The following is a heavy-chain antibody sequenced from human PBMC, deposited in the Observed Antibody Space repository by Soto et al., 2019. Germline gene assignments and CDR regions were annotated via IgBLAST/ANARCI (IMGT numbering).Heavy chain of an antibody. Sequence: GWSLRLSCSASVFTFSSYAMSWVRQAPGKGLEWVSAISGSGGSTYYAGSVKGRFTISRDNSKNTLYLQMNSLRAEDTAVYYCAKFFLSYDSSGWDVWGQGTTVTVSS. CDR3: AKFFLSYDSSGWDV. CDR2: ISGSGGST. V-gene: IGHV3-23*01. CDR1: VFTFSSYA. D-gene: IGHD3-22*01. J-gene: IGHJ6*02.